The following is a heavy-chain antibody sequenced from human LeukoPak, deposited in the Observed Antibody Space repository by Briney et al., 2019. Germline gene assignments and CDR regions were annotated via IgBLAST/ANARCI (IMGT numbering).Heavy chain of an antibody. V-gene: IGHV1-3*01. Sequence: GASVKVSCKASGYTFTSYAMHWVRQAPGQRLGWMGWINAGNGNTKYSQKFQGRVTITRDTSASTAYMELSSLRSEDTAVYYCARELLYYDYVWGSYRPLLGYWGQGTLVTVSS. CDR3: ARELLYYDYVWGSYRPLLGY. D-gene: IGHD3-16*02. CDR1: GYTFTSYA. J-gene: IGHJ4*02. CDR2: INAGNGNT.